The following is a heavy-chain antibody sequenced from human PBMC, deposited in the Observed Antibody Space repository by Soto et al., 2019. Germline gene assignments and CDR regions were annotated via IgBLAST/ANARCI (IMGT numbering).Heavy chain of an antibody. CDR1: GYTFTNYA. CDR2: INVYNDNT. V-gene: IGHV1-18*01. Sequence: ASVKVSCKASGYTFTNYAISWVRQAPGQGLEWMGWINVYNDNTKYAQKLQGRVTLTTDTSTSTAYMELRSLRSDDTAVYYCARVVIPFGGVIVKGWFDPWGQGTLVTVSS. CDR3: ARVVIPFGGVIVKGWFDP. J-gene: IGHJ5*02. D-gene: IGHD3-16*02.